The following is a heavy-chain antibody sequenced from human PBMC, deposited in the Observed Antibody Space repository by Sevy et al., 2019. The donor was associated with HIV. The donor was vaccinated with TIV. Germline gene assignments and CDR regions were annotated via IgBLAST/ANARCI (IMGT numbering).Heavy chain of an antibody. V-gene: IGHV1-24*01. CDR1: GYTLTQLS. Sequence: APVKVSCKVSGYTLTQLSMHWVRQAPGKGLEWMGSFDPEDGETLYAQKFQGRVTMTEDTSTDTAYMELSSLRSEDTAIYYCATTKDYDESSRSPFDYWGQGTLVTVSS. J-gene: IGHJ4*02. CDR2: FDPEDGET. CDR3: ATTKDYDESSRSPFDY. D-gene: IGHD3-22*01.